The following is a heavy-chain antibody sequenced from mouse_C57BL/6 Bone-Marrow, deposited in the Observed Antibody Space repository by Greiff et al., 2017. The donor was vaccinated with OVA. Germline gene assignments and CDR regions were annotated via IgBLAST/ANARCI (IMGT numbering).Heavy chain of an antibody. J-gene: IGHJ1*03. Sequence: ESGPGILQSSQTLSLTCSFSGFSLSTSGMGVSWIRQPSGKGLEWLAHIYWDDDKRYNPSLKSRLTISKDTSRNQVFLKITSVDTADTATYYCARRRTITTVVARYFDVWGTGTTVTVSS. V-gene: IGHV8-12*01. D-gene: IGHD1-1*01. CDR1: GFSLSTSGMG. CDR2: IYWDDDK. CDR3: ARRRTITTVVARYFDV.